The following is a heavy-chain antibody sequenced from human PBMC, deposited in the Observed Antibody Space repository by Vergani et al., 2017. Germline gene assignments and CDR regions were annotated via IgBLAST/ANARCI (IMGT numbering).Heavy chain of an antibody. Sequence: QVQLVESGGGVVQPGRSLRLSCAASGFTFSSYAMHWVRQAPGKGLEWVSVISYDGSNKYYADSVKGRFTISRDNSKNTLYLQMNSLRAEDKAVYYCARGTAIVVVITSAFDIWGQGTMVTVSS. CDR2: ISYDGSNK. J-gene: IGHJ3*02. CDR1: GFTFSSYA. D-gene: IGHD3-22*01. V-gene: IGHV3-30*01. CDR3: ARGTAIVVVITSAFDI.